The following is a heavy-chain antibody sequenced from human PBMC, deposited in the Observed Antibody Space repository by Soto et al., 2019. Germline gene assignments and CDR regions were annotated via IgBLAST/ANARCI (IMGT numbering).Heavy chain of an antibody. Sequence: EVQLLESGGGLVQPGGSLRLSCAASGFTFSSYAMSWVRQAPGKGLEWVSAISGSGGSTYYADSVKGRFTISRDNSKNTLYLQMNSLRAEDTAVYYCAKDTPVVVVAATARIFDYWGQGTLVTVSS. J-gene: IGHJ4*02. V-gene: IGHV3-23*01. CDR3: AKDTPVVVVAATARIFDY. CDR2: ISGSGGST. D-gene: IGHD2-15*01. CDR1: GFTFSSYA.